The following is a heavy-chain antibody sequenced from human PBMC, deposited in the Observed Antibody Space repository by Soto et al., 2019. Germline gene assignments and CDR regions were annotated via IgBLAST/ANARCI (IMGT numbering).Heavy chain of an antibody. J-gene: IGHJ4*02. CDR1: GGSISSSNW. CDR2: IYHSGST. CDR3: ARARLLMVRGVIIIPPYFDY. Sequence: PSETLSLTCAVSGGSISSSNWWSWVRQPPGKGLEWIGEIYHSGSTNYNPSLKSRVTISVDKSKNQFSLKLSSVTAADTAVYYCARARLLMVRGVIIIPPYFDYWGQGTLVTVSS. V-gene: IGHV4-4*02. D-gene: IGHD3-10*01.